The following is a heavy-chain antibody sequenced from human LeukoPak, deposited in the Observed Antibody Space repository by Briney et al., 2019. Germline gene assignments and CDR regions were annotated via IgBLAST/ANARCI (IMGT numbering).Heavy chain of an antibody. CDR2: IYYSGNT. CDR3: ARGLTRAWLQSLNFDY. J-gene: IGHJ4*02. D-gene: IGHD5-24*01. CDR1: GDSISTSNSY. V-gene: IGHV4-39*01. Sequence: SETLSLTCTVSGDSISTSNSYWGWIRQPPGKGLEWIGSIYYSGNTYYNASLKSRVTISVDTSKNQFSLKLTSVTAADTAVYYCARGLTRAWLQSLNFDYWGQGTLVTVSS.